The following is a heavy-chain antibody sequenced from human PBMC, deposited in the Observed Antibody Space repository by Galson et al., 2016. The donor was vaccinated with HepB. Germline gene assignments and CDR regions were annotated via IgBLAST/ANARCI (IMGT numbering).Heavy chain of an antibody. Sequence: SLRLSCAASGFTFDEYGMSWVRQVPGKGLEWVSDINWNGGSTGYADSVKGRFTISRDNAKNSLYLQMTSLRPEDTAVYYCVRVIRATAGSDYWGQGTLVTVSS. CDR2: INWNGGST. D-gene: IGHD3-10*01. V-gene: IGHV3-20*04. J-gene: IGHJ4*02. CDR3: VRVIRATAGSDY. CDR1: GFTFDEYG.